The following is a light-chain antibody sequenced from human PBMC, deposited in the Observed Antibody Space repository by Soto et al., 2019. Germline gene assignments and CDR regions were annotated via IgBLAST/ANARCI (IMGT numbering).Light chain of an antibody. Sequence: QSALTQPASVFGSPGQSIAISCTGTSSDIGAYAYVSWYQQHPGKIPKLIVFDVDFRPSGVSSRFSGSKSGNTASLTISGLQAEDDADYYCSSYTRSSSVIFGGGTQLTVL. CDR3: SSYTRSSSVI. V-gene: IGLV2-14*03. J-gene: IGLJ2*01. CDR2: DVD. CDR1: SSDIGAYAY.